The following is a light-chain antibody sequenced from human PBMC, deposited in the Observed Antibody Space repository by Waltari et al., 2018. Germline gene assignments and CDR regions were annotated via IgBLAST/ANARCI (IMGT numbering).Light chain of an antibody. V-gene: IGKV3-20*01. Sequence: EIVLTQSPGTLSLSPGDRATLSCRASQSVSSSFLAWYQQKRGQAPRLVIYGASSRAAGIPDRFSGSGSGTDFTLTISRLEPEDFAVYYCHQCGSSAWTFGQGTKVEI. CDR1: QSVSSSF. CDR3: HQCGSSAWT. J-gene: IGKJ1*01. CDR2: GAS.